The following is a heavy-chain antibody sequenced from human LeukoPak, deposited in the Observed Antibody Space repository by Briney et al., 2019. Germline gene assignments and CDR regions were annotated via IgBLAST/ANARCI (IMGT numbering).Heavy chain of an antibody. J-gene: IGHJ4*02. CDR2: IYYSGST. D-gene: IGHD3-3*01. V-gene: IGHV4-30-4*01. CDR3: ARHSNLWSGYSTFDY. CDR1: GGSISSGDYY. Sequence: PSQTLSLTCTVSGGSISSGDYYWSWIRQPPGKGLEWIGYIYYSGSTYYNPSLKSRVTISVDTSKNQFSLKLSSVTAADTAVYYCARHSNLWSGYSTFDYWGQGTLVTVSS.